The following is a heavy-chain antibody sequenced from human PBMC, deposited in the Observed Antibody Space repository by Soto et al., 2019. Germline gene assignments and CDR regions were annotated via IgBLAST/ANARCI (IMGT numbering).Heavy chain of an antibody. J-gene: IGHJ6*02. CDR1: GYTFTSYY. CDR2: INPSGGST. V-gene: IGHV1-46*01. CDR3: ARDRLSEDYGMDV. Sequence: WASVKVSCKASGYTFTSYYMHWVRQAPGQGLEWMGLINPSGGSTSYAQKFQGRVTMTRDTSTSTVYMELSSLRSEDTAVYYCARDRLSEDYGMDVWGQGTTVTVSS. D-gene: IGHD3-22*01.